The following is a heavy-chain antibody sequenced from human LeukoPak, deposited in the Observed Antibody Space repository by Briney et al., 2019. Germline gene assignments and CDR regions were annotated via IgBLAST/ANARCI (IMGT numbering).Heavy chain of an antibody. CDR3: ATSPYSGSYLFDY. D-gene: IGHD1-26*01. CDR1: GYTLTELS. V-gene: IGHV1-24*01. J-gene: IGHJ4*02. Sequence: ASVTVSCKVSGYTLTELSMHWVRQAPGKGLEGMGGFDPEDGETIYAQKFQGRVTMTEDTSTDTAYMELSSLRSEDTAVYYCATSPYSGSYLFDYWGQGTLVTVSS. CDR2: FDPEDGET.